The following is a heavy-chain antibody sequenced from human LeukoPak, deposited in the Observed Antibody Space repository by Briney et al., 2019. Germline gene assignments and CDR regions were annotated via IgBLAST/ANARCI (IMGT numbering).Heavy chain of an antibody. CDR3: ARGLGYRSSWYYFDY. J-gene: IGHJ4*02. V-gene: IGHV4-34*01. CDR1: GGSFSGYY. Sequence: SETLSLTCAVYGGSFSGYYWSWIRQPPGKGLEWIGEINHSGSTNYNPSLKSRVTISVDTSKNQFSLKLSSVTAADTAVYYCARGLGYRSSWYYFDYWGQGTLVTVS. D-gene: IGHD6-13*01. CDR2: INHSGST.